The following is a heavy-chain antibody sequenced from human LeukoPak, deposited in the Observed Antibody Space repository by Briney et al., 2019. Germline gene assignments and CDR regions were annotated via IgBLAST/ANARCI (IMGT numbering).Heavy chain of an antibody. D-gene: IGHD2-2*01. Sequence: ASVKVSCKASGYTFTGYHMHWVRQAPGQGLEWMGRINPNSGDTNYAQKFQGRVTMTRDTSISTAYMELSRLRSDDTAVYYCARDYCSSTSCLFDDWGQGTLVTVSS. CDR1: GYTFTGYH. CDR2: INPNSGDT. CDR3: ARDYCSSTSCLFDD. V-gene: IGHV1-2*06. J-gene: IGHJ4*02.